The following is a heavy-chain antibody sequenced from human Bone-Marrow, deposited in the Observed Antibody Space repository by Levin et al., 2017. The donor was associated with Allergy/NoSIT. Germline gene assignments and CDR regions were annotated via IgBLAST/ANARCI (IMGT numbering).Heavy chain of an antibody. CDR3: AKGIAAAGSNWFDP. CDR1: GYSISSGYY. Sequence: GSLRLSCAVSGYSISSGYYWGWIRQPPGKGLEWIGSIYHSGSTYYNPSLKSRVTISVDTSKNQFSLKLSSVTAADTAVYYCAKGIAAAGSNWFDPWGQGTLVTVSS. J-gene: IGHJ5*02. CDR2: IYHSGST. V-gene: IGHV4-38-2*01. D-gene: IGHD6-13*01.